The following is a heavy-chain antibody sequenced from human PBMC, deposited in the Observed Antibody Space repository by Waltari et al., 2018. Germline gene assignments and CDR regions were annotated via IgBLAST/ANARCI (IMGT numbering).Heavy chain of an antibody. Sequence: EVQLVQSGAEVKKPGESLRISCKASGYSFTSNWIRWVRQMPGKGLEWMGKIDPRDSYTNYSPSFQGHVTFSVDKSSSTAYLQWHSLRASDTAMYYCARRTDPGTYFDYWGQGALVTVSS. V-gene: IGHV5-10-1*03. D-gene: IGHD1-1*01. J-gene: IGHJ4*02. CDR2: IDPRDSYT. CDR3: ARRTDPGTYFDY. CDR1: GYSFTSNW.